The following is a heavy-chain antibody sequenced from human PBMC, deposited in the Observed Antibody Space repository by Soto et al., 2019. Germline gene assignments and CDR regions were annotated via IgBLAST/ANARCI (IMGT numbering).Heavy chain of an antibody. CDR3: AGVTYYDILTIGFDP. CDR2: IYYSGST. D-gene: IGHD3-9*01. CDR1: GGSISSYY. V-gene: IGHV4-59*01. J-gene: IGHJ5*02. Sequence: QVQLQESGPGLVKPSETLSLTCTVSGGSISSYYWSWIRQPPGKGLEWIGYIYYSGSTNYNPSLKSRGTISVDTTKNQFSLKLSSVTAADTAVYYCAGVTYYDILTIGFDPWGQGTLVTVSS.